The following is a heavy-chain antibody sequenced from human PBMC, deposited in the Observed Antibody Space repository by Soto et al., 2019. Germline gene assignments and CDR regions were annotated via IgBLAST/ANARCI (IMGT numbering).Heavy chain of an antibody. D-gene: IGHD1-26*01. Sequence: EVQLVESGGGLVQPGGSLRLSCAASGFTFSSYEMNWVRQAPGKGLEWVSYISSSGSTIYYADAVKGRFTISRDNAKNSLYLQMTSLRAEDTAVYYCARRSGSYHIDDCSQGTLVTVSS. CDR1: GFTFSSYE. CDR3: ARRSGSYHIDD. J-gene: IGHJ4*02. V-gene: IGHV3-48*03. CDR2: ISSSGSTI.